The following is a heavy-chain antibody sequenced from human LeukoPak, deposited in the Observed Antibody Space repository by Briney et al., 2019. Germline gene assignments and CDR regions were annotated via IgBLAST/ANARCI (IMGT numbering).Heavy chain of an antibody. CDR2: IKSKSDGETT. CDR3: ATYRWYSDY. Sequence: PGGSQRLSCAASGITFSNAWMSWVRQAPGKGLEWVGRIKSKSDGETTDYAAPVKGRFTISRDDSKNTLYLQMNSLKTEDTAMYYCATYRWYSDYWGQGVLVTVSS. V-gene: IGHV3-15*01. J-gene: IGHJ4*02. CDR1: GITFSNAW. D-gene: IGHD1-1*01.